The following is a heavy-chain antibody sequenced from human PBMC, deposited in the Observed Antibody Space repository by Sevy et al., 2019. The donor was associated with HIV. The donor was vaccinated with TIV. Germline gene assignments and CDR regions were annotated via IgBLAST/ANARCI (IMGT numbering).Heavy chain of an antibody. Sequence: GGSLRLSCAASGFTFSSHGMHWVRQAPGKGLEWVAFISYDGIKKYYTDSVKGRFTISRDNSKNTVYLQMNSLRAEDTAVYSCAKLRSAFGPLDDWGQGTLVTVSS. CDR1: GFTFSSHG. J-gene: IGHJ4*02. CDR3: AKLRSAFGPLDD. D-gene: IGHD3-16*01. CDR2: ISYDGIKK. V-gene: IGHV3-30*18.